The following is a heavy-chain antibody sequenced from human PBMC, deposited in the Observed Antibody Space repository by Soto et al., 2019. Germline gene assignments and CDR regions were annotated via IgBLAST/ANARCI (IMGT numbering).Heavy chain of an antibody. D-gene: IGHD2-2*01. CDR1: GCTFSSYS. CDR2: INGHGSTT. Sequence: SGGSLRLSCAASGCTFSSYSMSWVRQAPGKGLEWVSTINGHGSTTYYADSVKGRFTISRDNTKNSLYLQMNSLRAEDTAVYYCARVPDLDYCSKTSCLYYFDYWGQGALVTSPQ. V-gene: IGHV3-23*01. J-gene: IGHJ4*02. CDR3: ARVPDLDYCSKTSCLYYFDY.